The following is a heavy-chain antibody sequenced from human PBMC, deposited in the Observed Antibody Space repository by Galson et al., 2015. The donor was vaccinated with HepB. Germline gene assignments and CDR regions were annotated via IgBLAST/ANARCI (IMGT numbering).Heavy chain of an antibody. J-gene: IGHJ4*02. V-gene: IGHV1-18*04. CDR1: GYCFTSNG. CDR3: ARARLHSFDY. Sequence: SVKVSCKASGYCFTSNGIRWVRQAPGQGLEWMGRIITNSGNTNYAQKLQGRVTMTRDTSTSTAYMELRRLRSDDTAIYYCARARLHSFDYCGQGTLVTGSS. D-gene: IGHD3-3*02. CDR2: IITNSGNT.